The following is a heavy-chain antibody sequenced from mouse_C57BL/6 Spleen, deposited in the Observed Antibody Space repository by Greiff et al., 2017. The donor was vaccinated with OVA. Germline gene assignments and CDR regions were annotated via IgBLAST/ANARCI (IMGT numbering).Heavy chain of an antibody. CDR1: GYTFTDYY. Sequence: VQLQQSGPELVKPGASVKISCKASGYTFTDYYMNWVKQSHGKSLEWIGDINPNNGGTSYNLKFKGTATLTVDKSSSTAYMELRSLTSEDSAVYYCARDYYVGYWGQGTTLTVSS. J-gene: IGHJ2*01. V-gene: IGHV1-26*01. CDR2: INPNNGGT. CDR3: ARDYYVGY.